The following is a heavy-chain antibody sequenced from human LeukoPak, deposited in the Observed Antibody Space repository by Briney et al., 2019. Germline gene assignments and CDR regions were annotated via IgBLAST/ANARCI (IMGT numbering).Heavy chain of an antibody. J-gene: IGHJ4*02. Sequence: ASVKVSCKSSGYTLSNYGINWVRQAPGQGPEWLGWISAQNGNTRFAQKFQGRVTMTTDTSTSTADMELRGLRSDDTAVYFCARGGDGTTGIPAAPFNYWGQGTLVTVSS. CDR2: ISAQNGNT. CDR1: GYTLSNYG. D-gene: IGHD1-1*01. V-gene: IGHV1-18*01. CDR3: ARGGDGTTGIPAAPFNY.